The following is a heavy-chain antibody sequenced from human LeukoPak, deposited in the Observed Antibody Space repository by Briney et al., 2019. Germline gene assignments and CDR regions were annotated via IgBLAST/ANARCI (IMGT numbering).Heavy chain of an antibody. Sequence: GGSLRLSCATSGFTFSDFYMSWMRPAPGKGLEWGSYISSSGSSTNYADSVKGRFTISRDNAKNSLYLQMNSLRAEDTAVYYCARDLIHRSGEANYWGRGTLVTVSS. CDR2: ISSSGSST. CDR3: ARDLIHRSGEANY. D-gene: IGHD3-22*01. V-gene: IGHV3-11*05. CDR1: GFTFSDFY. J-gene: IGHJ4*02.